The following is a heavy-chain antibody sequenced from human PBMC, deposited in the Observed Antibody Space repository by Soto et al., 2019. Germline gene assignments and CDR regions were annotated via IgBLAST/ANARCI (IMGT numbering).Heavy chain of an antibody. V-gene: IGHV3-7*01. J-gene: IGHJ4*02. CDR2: INKDGSQT. CDR1: GFTCSNFW. CDR3: VKEIAAAQ. D-gene: IGHD6-25*01. Sequence: EVQLVESGGALVQPGGSLRLTCATSGFTCSNFWMTWVRQAPGKVLEWVANINKDGSQTSFVDSVKGRFTIFRDNAKSALYLQMNSLRGEDTAKYYCVKEIAAAQWGQGTLVTVSS.